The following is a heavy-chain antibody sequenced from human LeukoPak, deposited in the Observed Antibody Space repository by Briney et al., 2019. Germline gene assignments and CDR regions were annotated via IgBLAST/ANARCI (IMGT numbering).Heavy chain of an antibody. J-gene: IGHJ4*02. CDR1: GGSISSYY. V-gene: IGHV4-4*07. CDR3: ARDLVGATGFYYFDY. D-gene: IGHD1-26*01. Sequence: PSETLSLTCTVSGGSISSYYWSWIRQPAGKGLEWIGRIYTSGSTNYNPSLKSRVTMSVDTSRNQFSLKLSSVTAADTAVYYCARDLVGATGFYYFDYWGQGTLVTVSS. CDR2: IYTSGST.